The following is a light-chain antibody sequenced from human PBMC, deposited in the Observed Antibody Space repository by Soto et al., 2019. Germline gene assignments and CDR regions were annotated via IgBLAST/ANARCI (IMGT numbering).Light chain of an antibody. V-gene: IGKV1-5*01. Sequence: DIQMTQCPSTLSASVGDRVTITCRASQSISRWLAWYQQKPGKAPKVVIYDASSFESGVPSRLSGSGSGTELILTINSPQPDDVPTYCCQHYGGMWAFGQGTKVDIK. CDR3: QHYGGMWA. CDR2: DAS. CDR1: QSISRW. J-gene: IGKJ1*01.